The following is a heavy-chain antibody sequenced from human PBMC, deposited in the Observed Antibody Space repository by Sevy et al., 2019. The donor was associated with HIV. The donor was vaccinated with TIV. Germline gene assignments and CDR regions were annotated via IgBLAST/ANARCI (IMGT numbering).Heavy chain of an antibody. V-gene: IGHV1-2*06. J-gene: IGHJ5*02. Sequence: ASVKVSCTLSGSSFSGFYIQWVRQAPGQGLQWMGRINPPSGDTKYAQKFQGRVTVSWDTSIKTAYLELTSLTSDDTALYYCAGQFSGGYNWFDPWGQGTLVTVSS. CDR2: INPPSGDT. CDR3: AGQFSGGYNWFDP. D-gene: IGHD1-26*01. CDR1: GSSFSGFY.